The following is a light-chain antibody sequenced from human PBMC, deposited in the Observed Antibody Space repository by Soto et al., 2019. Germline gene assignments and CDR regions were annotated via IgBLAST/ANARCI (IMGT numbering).Light chain of an antibody. CDR3: QQYGSSPA. J-gene: IGKJ1*01. CDR1: QSVSID. Sequence: EIVMTQSPDTLSVSPGERATLSCRASQSVSIDLAWYQQTPGQAPRLLIYGASSRATGIPDRFSGSGSGTDFTLTISRLEPEDFAVYYCQQYGSSPAFGQGTKVDI. CDR2: GAS. V-gene: IGKV3-20*01.